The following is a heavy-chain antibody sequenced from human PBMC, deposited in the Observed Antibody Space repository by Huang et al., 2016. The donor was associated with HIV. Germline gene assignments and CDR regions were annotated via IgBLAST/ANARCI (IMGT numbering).Heavy chain of an antibody. CDR1: GYNFKTHA. D-gene: IGHD6-19*01. J-gene: IGHJ4*02. V-gene: IGHV1-18*04. CDR2: VSGYTSYT. CDR3: ARRVGSGWYGEIDY. Sequence: QVQLLQSGAKVKKPGATVKISCKTSGYNFKTHAVSWVRQTPGQGLEWMGWVSGYTSYTPYSQRLQGRGTMATDTSTNTVYMELRSLRSDDTAVYYCARRVGSGWYGEIDYWGQGTLVTVSS.